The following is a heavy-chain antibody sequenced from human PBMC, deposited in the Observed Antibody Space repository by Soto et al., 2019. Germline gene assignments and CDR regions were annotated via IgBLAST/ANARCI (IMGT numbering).Heavy chain of an antibody. CDR3: ARDPAYGSGSYNYYYYGMDV. CDR1: GFTFSSYG. CDR2: IWYDGSNK. D-gene: IGHD3-10*01. Sequence: GGSLRLSCAASGFTFSSYGMHWVRQAPGKGLEWVAVIWYDGSNKYYADSVKGRLTISRDNSKNTLYLQMNSLRAEDTAGYYCARDPAYGSGSYNYYYYGMDVWGQGTTVTVSS. J-gene: IGHJ6*02. V-gene: IGHV3-33*01.